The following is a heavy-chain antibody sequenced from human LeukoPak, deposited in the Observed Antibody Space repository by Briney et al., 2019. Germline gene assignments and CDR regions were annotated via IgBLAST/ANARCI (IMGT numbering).Heavy chain of an antibody. CDR3: AREAHDYGDYVGAFDV. V-gene: IGHV4-30-4*01. CDR2: IYYSGTT. J-gene: IGHJ3*01. D-gene: IGHD4-17*01. Sequence: PSQTLSLTCTVSGGSVSSDDYYWSWIRQSPGKGLEWIGYIYYSGTTYYNPSLESRVTISVDTSKNQFSLKLNSVTAADTAFYYCAREAHDYGDYVGAFDVWGQGTTVTVSS. CDR1: GGSVSSDDYY.